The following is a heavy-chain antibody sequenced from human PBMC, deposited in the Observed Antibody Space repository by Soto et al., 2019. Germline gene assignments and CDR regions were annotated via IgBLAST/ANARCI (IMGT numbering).Heavy chain of an antibody. D-gene: IGHD2-15*01. J-gene: IGHJ5*02. Sequence: GGSLRLSCASSGFNFSFYAMHWVRQTPGKGLEWVAVISFDGNNIYYADSVRGRFTISRDSSSSMLYLQMNNLKPEDTAVYYCAKIGKLRVNWFDPWGQGTLVTVSS. V-gene: IGHV3-30-3*02. CDR1: GFNFSFYA. CDR3: AKIGKLRVNWFDP. CDR2: ISFDGNNI.